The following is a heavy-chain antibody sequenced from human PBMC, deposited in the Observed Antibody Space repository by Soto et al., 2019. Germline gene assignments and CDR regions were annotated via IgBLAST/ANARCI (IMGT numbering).Heavy chain of an antibody. CDR3: ARVVYSSNAFDI. CDR2: IIPIFGTA. Sequence: QVQLVQSGAEVKKPGSSVKVSCKASGGTFSSYAISWVRQAPGQGLEWMGGIIPIFGTANYAQKFQGRVTITADEYTSTAYMELSSLKSEDTDVYYCARVVYSSNAFDIWGQGTMVTVSS. D-gene: IGHD6-19*01. CDR1: GGTFSSYA. J-gene: IGHJ3*02. V-gene: IGHV1-69*01.